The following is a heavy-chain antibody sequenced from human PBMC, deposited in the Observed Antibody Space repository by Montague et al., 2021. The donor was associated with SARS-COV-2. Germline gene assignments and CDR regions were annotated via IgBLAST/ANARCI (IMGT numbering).Heavy chain of an antibody. V-gene: IGHV4-34*01. CDR3: ARWDPQTLTLIGLRGKSASDY. CDR1: GGSFSGYY. D-gene: IGHD4-23*01. Sequence: SETLSLTCAVYGGSFSGYYWTWIRQPPGKGLEWIAEINHSGTTNYNFNPSLRSRVTISVATSKSQFSLKLSSVTAADTGVYYCARWDPQTLTLIGLRGKSASDYWGQGTLVTVSS. CDR2: INHSGTT. J-gene: IGHJ4*02.